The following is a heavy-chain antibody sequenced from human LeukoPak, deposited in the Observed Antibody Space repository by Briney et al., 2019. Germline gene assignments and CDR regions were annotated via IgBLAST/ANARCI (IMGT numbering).Heavy chain of an antibody. J-gene: IGHJ4*02. CDR3: ARGPSSSGWYYFDY. Sequence: GASVKVSCKASGYTFTGYYVHWVRQAPRQGLEWMGRLNPNSGGTTYAQKFQGRVTMTRDTSISTAYMEVNSLRSDDTAVYYCARGPSSSGWYYFDYWGQGTLVTVSS. CDR2: LNPNSGGT. CDR1: GYTFTGYY. V-gene: IGHV1-2*06. D-gene: IGHD6-19*01.